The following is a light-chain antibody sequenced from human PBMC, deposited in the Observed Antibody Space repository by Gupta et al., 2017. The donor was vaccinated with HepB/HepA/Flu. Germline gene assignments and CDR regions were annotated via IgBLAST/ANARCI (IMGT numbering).Light chain of an antibody. CDR1: QSVRTY. V-gene: IGKV3-11*01. J-gene: IGKJ4*01. Sequence: EIVLTQSPAALSLSLGERATLSCRASQSVRTYLAWYQQKPGRAPGLLIYDRSNRATGIPARFSGSGSGTDFTLTINSLEPEDFAVYYCQQRDSWPITFGGGTTVEIK. CDR2: DRS. CDR3: QQRDSWPIT.